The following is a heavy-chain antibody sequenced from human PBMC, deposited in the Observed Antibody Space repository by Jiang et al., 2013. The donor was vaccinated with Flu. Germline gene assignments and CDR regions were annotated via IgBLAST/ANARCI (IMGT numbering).Heavy chain of an antibody. J-gene: IGHJ4*02. CDR3: AKGDRLWLRGGDFDY. CDR1: GFTFSSYA. CDR2: ISGSGGST. Sequence: LSCAASGFTFSSYAMSWVRQAPGEGAGKWVSAISGSGGSTYYADSVKGRFTISRDNSKNTLYLQMNSLRAEDTAVYYCAKGDRLWLRGGDFDYWGQGTLVTVSS. D-gene: IGHD5-18*01. V-gene: IGHV3-23*01.